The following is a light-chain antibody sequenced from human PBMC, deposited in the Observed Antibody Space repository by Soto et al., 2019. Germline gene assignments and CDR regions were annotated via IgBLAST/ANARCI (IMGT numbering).Light chain of an antibody. CDR2: DDS. CDR3: QVWDISSDQYL. CDR1: NIASKS. Sequence: SYELTQPPPVSVAPGQTARITCGGNNIASKSVHWYQQRPGQAPVLVLYDDSNRPSGIPARFSGSNSGSTATLTISSVEAGDEADYFCQVWDISSDQYLFGAGTKVTVL. V-gene: IGLV3-21*02. J-gene: IGLJ1*01.